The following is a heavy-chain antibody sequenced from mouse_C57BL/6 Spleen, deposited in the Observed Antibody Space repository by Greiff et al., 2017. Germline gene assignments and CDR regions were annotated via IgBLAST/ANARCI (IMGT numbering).Heavy chain of an antibody. Sequence: VQLQQSGPELVKPGASVKISCKASGYTFTDYYMNWVKQRHGKSLEWIGDINPNNGGTSYNQKFKGKATLTVDKSSSTAYMELRSLTSEDSAVYYCARYGYDVAWFAYWGQGTLVTVSA. V-gene: IGHV1-26*01. J-gene: IGHJ3*01. CDR2: INPNNGGT. CDR1: GYTFTDYY. D-gene: IGHD2-2*01. CDR3: ARYGYDVAWFAY.